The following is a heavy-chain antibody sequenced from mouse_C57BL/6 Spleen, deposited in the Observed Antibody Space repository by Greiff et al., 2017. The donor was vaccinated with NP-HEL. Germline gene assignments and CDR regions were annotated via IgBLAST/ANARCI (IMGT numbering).Heavy chain of an antibody. D-gene: IGHD2-3*01. J-gene: IGHJ4*01. V-gene: IGHV5-17*01. CDR2: ISSGSSTI. CDR3: ARVIYDGYYGAMDY. Sequence: EVKLMESGGGLVKPGGSLKLSCAASGFTFSDYGMHWVRQAPEKGLEWVAYISSGSSTIYYEDTVKGRFTISRDNAKNTLFLQMTSLRSEDTAMYYCARVIYDGYYGAMDYWGQGTSVTVSS. CDR1: GFTFSDYG.